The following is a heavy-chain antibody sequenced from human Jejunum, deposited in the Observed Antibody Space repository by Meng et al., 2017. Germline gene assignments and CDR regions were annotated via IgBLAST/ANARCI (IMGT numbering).Heavy chain of an antibody. CDR2: IYHTGSA. CDR3: ASRPVGIRTYYFDC. J-gene: IGHJ4*02. V-gene: IGHV4-31*03. Sequence: QVELPESGPGLVKPSQTLSLTCSVAGDSISSGGYYWSWIRQLPGKGLEWIGYIYHTGSAYYNPSLKSRVTISVDTSKNQFSLKVTSVTAADTAVYYCASRPVGIRTYYFDCWGQGTLVTVSS. CDR1: GDSISSGGYY. D-gene: IGHD2-21*01.